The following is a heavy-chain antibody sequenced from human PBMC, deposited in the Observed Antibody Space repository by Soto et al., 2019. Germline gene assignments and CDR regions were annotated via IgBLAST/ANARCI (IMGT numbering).Heavy chain of an antibody. CDR1: GGTFSSYT. J-gene: IGHJ4*02. CDR3: VRGGGSVDY. Sequence: QVPLVQSGAEVKKPGSSVKVSCKASGGTFSSYTISWVRQAPGQGLEWMGRIIPILGIANYAQKFQGRVTITADKSTSTAYMGLSSLRSEDTAGYYCVRGGGSVDYWGQGTLVTVSS. CDR2: IIPILGIA. D-gene: IGHD3-16*01. V-gene: IGHV1-69*02.